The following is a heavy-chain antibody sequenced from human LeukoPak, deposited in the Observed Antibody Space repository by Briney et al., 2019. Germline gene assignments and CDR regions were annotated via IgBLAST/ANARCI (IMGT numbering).Heavy chain of an antibody. Sequence: ASVKVSCKASGYTFTSYGISWVRQAPGQGLEWMGWISPYNGNTNYAQKFQGRVTITADESTSTAYMELSSLRSEDTAVYYCAARVRGPYYFDYWGQGTLVTVSS. CDR3: AARVRGPYYFDY. J-gene: IGHJ4*02. CDR2: ISPYNGNT. D-gene: IGHD3-10*01. V-gene: IGHV1-18*01. CDR1: GYTFTSYG.